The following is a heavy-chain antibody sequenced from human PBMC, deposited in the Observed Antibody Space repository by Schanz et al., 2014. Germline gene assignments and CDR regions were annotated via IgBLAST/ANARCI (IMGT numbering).Heavy chain of an antibody. CDR1: GGSVSSGGDY. CDR2: IYSRGGS. CDR3: GRSNNFDYGDACVNCYYYYMDV. J-gene: IGHJ6*03. V-gene: IGHV4-31*10. D-gene: IGHD4-17*01. Sequence: QVQLQESGPGLVKPSQTLSLTCTVSGGSVSSGGDYWSWIRQHPGKGLEWIGRIYSRGGSTYNPSRKIRLSTTVDASNNQSSLKLNSVLGADTAVDYCGRSNNFDYGDACVNCYYYYMDVWGKGTTVTVSS.